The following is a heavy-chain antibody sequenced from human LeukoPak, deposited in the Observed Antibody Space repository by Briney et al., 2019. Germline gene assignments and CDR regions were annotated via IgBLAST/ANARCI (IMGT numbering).Heavy chain of an antibody. CDR1: GFSFSSYA. CDR3: AKDEPRAGF. D-gene: IGHD6-25*01. J-gene: IGHJ4*02. V-gene: IGHV3-23*01. Sequence: GGSLRLSCAASGFSFSSYAMRWVRQAPGKGLEWGSTISATGGTTYYAHSVKGRFTISRDNPKNTLYLQRNSLRAEDTAVYYCAKDEPRAGFWGQGTLVTVSS. CDR2: ISATGGTT.